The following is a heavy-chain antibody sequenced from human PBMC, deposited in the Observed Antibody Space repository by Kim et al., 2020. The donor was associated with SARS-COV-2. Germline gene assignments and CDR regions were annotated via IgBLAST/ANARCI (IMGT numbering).Heavy chain of an antibody. CDR2: IYWDDDK. V-gene: IGHV2-5*02. CDR3: ACITMIVVDTERPRPFDY. J-gene: IGHJ4*02. Sequence: SGPTLVNPTQTLTLTCTFSGFSLSTSGVGVGWIRQPPGKALEWLALIYWDDDKRYSPSLKSRLTITKDTSKNQVVLTMTNMDPVDTATYYCACITMIVVDTERPRPFDYWGQGTLVTVSS. CDR1: GFSLSTSGVG. D-gene: IGHD3-22*01.